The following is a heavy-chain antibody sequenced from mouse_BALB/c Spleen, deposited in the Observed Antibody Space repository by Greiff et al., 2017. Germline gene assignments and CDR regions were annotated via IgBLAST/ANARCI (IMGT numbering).Heavy chain of an antibody. CDR2: IDPANGNT. D-gene: IGHD2-2*01. CDR1: GFNIKDTY. V-gene: IGHV14-3*02. Sequence: VQLQQSGAELVKPGASVKLSCTASGFNIKDTYMHWVKQRPEQGLEWIGRIDPANGNTKYDPQFPGTATITADTSSNTAYLQLSSLTSEDTAVYYCARWDGYDGSLDYWGQGTTLTVSS. J-gene: IGHJ2*01. CDR3: ARWDGYDGSLDY.